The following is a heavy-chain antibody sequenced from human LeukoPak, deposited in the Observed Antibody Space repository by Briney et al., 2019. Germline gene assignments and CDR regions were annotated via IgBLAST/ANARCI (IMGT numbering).Heavy chain of an antibody. Sequence: SVKVSCKASGGTFSSYAISWVRQAPGQGLEWMGGIIPIFGTANYAQKFQGRVTITADESTSTAYMELSSLRSEDTAVHYCARDLGYSSSWFVIGWFDPWGQGTLVTVSS. CDR2: IIPIFGTA. CDR1: GGTFSSYA. D-gene: IGHD6-13*01. J-gene: IGHJ5*02. CDR3: ARDLGYSSSWFVIGWFDP. V-gene: IGHV1-69*13.